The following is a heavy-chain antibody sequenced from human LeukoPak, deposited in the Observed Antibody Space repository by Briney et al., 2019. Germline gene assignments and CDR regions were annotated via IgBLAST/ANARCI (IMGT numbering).Heavy chain of an antibody. J-gene: IGHJ6*03. Sequence: PVKVSCKASGGTFSSYAISWVRQAPGQGLEWMGGIIPIFGTANYAQKFQGRVTITADESTSTAYMELSSLRSEDTAVYYCARDYYGSGSYYNYYYYYYMDVWGKGTTVTVSS. CDR1: GGTFSSYA. V-gene: IGHV1-69*13. CDR3: ARDYYGSGSYYNYYYYYYMDV. CDR2: IIPIFGTA. D-gene: IGHD3-10*01.